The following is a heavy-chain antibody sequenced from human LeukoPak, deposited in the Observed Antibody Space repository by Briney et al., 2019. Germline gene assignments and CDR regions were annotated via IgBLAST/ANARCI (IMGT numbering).Heavy chain of an antibody. CDR3: ARDLMAPYGGYDYNWFDP. CDR1: GGTFSSYA. CDR2: IIPILGVA. J-gene: IGHJ5*02. V-gene: IGHV1-69*04. D-gene: IGHD5-12*01. Sequence: GASVKVSCKASGGTFSSYAISWVRQAPGQGLEWMGRIIPILGVANYAQKFQGRVTITADKSTSTAYMELSSLRSEDTAVYYCARDLMAPYGGYDYNWFDPWGQGTLVTVSS.